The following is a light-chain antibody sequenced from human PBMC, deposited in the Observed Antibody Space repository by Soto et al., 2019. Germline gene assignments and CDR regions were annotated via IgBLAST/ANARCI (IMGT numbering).Light chain of an antibody. CDR1: SSDVGGYNY. J-gene: IGLJ2*01. CDR2: EVS. CDR3: SSYTSSSTRV. Sequence: QSALTQPASVSGSPGQSITISCTGTSSDVGGYNYVSWYQQHPGKAPKLMIYEVSNRPSGVSNRFSGSKSGNTASLTISRLQAEDEAEYYCSSYTSSSTRVFGGGTKLTVL. V-gene: IGLV2-14*01.